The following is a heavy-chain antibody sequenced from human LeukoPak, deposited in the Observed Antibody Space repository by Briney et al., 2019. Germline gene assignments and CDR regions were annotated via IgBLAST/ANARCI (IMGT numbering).Heavy chain of an antibody. CDR1: GFTFSSYA. V-gene: IGHV3-23*01. D-gene: IGHD1-26*01. CDR2: ISGSGGST. J-gene: IGHJ4*02. Sequence: GGSLRLSCAASGFTFSSYAMSWVRQAPGKGLEWVSAISGSGGSTYYADSVKGRFTISRDNSKNTLYLQMNSLRAEDTAVYYCAKDEVKWELLYYFDYWGQGTLVTASS. CDR3: AKDEVKWELLYYFDY.